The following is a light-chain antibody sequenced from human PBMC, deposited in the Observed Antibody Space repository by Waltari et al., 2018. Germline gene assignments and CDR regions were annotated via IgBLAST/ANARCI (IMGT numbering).Light chain of an antibody. Sequence: VLTQSPGTLSLSPGERATLSCRASQRLIRKYLVWYQQRPGQAPRLLLYGASSRAAGIPDRFSGSGSGTDFTLTISRLEPEDSAVYYCQRYESSVMYTFGQGTKLEIK. CDR3: QRYESSVMYT. V-gene: IGKV3-20*01. CDR2: GAS. J-gene: IGKJ2*01. CDR1: QRLIRKY.